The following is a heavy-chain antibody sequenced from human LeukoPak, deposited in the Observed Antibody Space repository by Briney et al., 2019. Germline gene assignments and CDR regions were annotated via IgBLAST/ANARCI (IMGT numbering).Heavy chain of an antibody. Sequence: GGSLRLSCSASGFTFRNFPMHWVRQAPRKGLEYVAAINANGDDTYYKDSVKGRFTISRGNYKNTLNLQLSSLKSDDTAVYYCVKEDSAYYDYWGQGTLVTVSS. V-gene: IGHV3-64D*06. CDR3: VKEDSAYYDY. J-gene: IGHJ4*02. CDR2: INANGDDT. D-gene: IGHD5-18*01. CDR1: GFTFRNFP.